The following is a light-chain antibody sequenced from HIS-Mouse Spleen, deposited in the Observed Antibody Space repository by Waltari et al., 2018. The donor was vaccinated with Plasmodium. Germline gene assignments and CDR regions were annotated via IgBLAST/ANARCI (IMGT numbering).Light chain of an antibody. J-gene: IGLJ3*02. CDR3: CSYAGSYTSRV. Sequence: QSALTQPRPVSGSPGQSVTIPCTGTSRDVGGYNYVSWYQQHPGKAPKRMIYDVSKRPSGVPDRFSGSKSGNTASLTISGLQAEDEADYYCCSYAGSYTSRVFG. V-gene: IGLV2-11*01. CDR2: DVS. CDR1: SRDVGGYNY.